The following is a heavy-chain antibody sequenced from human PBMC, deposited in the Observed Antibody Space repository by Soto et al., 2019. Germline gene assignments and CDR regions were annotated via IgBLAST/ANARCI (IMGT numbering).Heavy chain of an antibody. CDR1: GFTFSSYG. CDR2: ISYDGSNK. D-gene: IGHD4-17*01. Sequence: GGSLRLSCAASGFTFSSYGMHWVRQAPGKGLEWVAVISYDGSNKYYADSVKGRFTISRDNSKNTLYLQMNSLRAEDTAVYYCAKENYGDYGPEWDVWGQGTTVTVSS. CDR3: AKENYGDYGPEWDV. J-gene: IGHJ6*02. V-gene: IGHV3-30*18.